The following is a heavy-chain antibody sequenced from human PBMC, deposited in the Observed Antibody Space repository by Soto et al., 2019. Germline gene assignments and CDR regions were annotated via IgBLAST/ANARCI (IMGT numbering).Heavy chain of an antibody. J-gene: IGHJ4*02. CDR3: ARGFYGFDY. V-gene: IGHV6-1*01. CDR2: TYYRSQWYN. CDR1: GDSVSSNRVV. Sequence: QTLSLPSVISGDSVSSNRVVCNLIRQSPSRGLEWLGRTYYRSQWYNNYAVSVKSRITINPDTSKNQFSLQLNSVTPEDTAVYYCARGFYGFDYWGQGTPVTVSS. D-gene: IGHD3-10*01.